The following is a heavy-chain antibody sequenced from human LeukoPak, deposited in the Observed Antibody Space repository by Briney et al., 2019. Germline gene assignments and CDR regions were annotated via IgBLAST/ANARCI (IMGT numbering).Heavy chain of an antibody. CDR1: GFTFSSYA. CDR2: ISGSGGST. CDR3: AKDFLHNYYDSSGYYSLDY. Sequence: PGGSLRLSCAASGFTFSSYAMSWVRQAPGKGLEWVSAISGSGGSTYYADSVKGRFTISRDNSKNTLYLQMNSLRAEDTAVYYCAKDFLHNYYDSSGYYSLDYWGQGTLVTVSS. V-gene: IGHV3-23*01. J-gene: IGHJ4*02. D-gene: IGHD3-22*01.